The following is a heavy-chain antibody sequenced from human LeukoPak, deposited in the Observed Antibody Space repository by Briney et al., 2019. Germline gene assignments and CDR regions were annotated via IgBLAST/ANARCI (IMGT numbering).Heavy chain of an antibody. J-gene: IGHJ4*02. CDR3: ARDFIRGVSSPTPYFDY. D-gene: IGHD6-13*01. Sequence: GGSLRLSCAASGFTFSSYAMHWVRQAPSKGLEWVAVISYDGSNKYYADSVKGRFTISRDNSKNTLYLQMNSLRAEDTAVYYCARDFIRGVSSPTPYFDYWGQGTLVTVSS. CDR2: ISYDGSNK. CDR1: GFTFSSYA. V-gene: IGHV3-30-3*01.